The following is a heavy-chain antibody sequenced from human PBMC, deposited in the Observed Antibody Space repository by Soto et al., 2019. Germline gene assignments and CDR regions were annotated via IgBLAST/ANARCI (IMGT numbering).Heavy chain of an antibody. Sequence: QVQLQESGPGLVKPSGTLSLTCAVSSGSIGTTNWWSWVRQTPGKGLKWIGEIFHSGNTYYNPSLASRVTISVDTSKNQFSLNLRSVTAADTAVYYCARRTWGMDVWGQGTTVTVSS. J-gene: IGHJ6*02. CDR2: IFHSGNT. CDR3: ARRTWGMDV. D-gene: IGHD2-8*01. V-gene: IGHV4-4*02. CDR1: SGSIGTTNW.